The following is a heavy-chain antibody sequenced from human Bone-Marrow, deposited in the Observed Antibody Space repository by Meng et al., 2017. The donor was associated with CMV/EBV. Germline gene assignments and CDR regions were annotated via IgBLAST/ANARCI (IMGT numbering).Heavy chain of an antibody. D-gene: IGHD1-1*01. Sequence: GGSLRLSCAASGFIFSGYEMNWVRQAPGKGLEWVSYISTSGSTKYYADSVKGRFTISRDNAKSSLFLQMNSLSAEDTAVYYCARVFRTGLDSWGQGALVTVSS. V-gene: IGHV3-48*03. CDR1: GFIFSGYE. CDR2: ISTSGSTK. CDR3: ARVFRTGLDS. J-gene: IGHJ4*02.